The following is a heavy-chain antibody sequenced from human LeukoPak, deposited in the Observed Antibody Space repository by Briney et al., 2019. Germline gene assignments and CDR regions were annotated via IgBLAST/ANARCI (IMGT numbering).Heavy chain of an antibody. CDR3: AKGGYYYDSSGTNDY. CDR1: GFTFSSYG. Sequence: GGSLRLSCAASGFTFSSYGMHWVRQAPGKGLEWVAVIWYDGSNRYYADSVKGRFTISRDNSKNTLYLQMNNLRAEDTAVYYCAKGGYYYDSSGTNDYWGQGTLVTVSS. D-gene: IGHD3-22*01. J-gene: IGHJ4*02. V-gene: IGHV3-33*06. CDR2: IWYDGSNR.